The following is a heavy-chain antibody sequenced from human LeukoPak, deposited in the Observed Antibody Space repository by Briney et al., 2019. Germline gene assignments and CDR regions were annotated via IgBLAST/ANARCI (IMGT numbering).Heavy chain of an antibody. CDR2: ISGSGGRT. V-gene: IGHV3-23*01. CDR1: GFTFSSYG. Sequence: GGSLRLSCAASGFTFSSYGMSWVRQAPGKGLEWVSGISGSGGRTYYADSVKGRFTLSRDNSKNTLYLQMNSLRAEDTAVYYCARGGPNDAFDIWGQGTMVTVSS. CDR3: ARGGPNDAFDI. J-gene: IGHJ3*02.